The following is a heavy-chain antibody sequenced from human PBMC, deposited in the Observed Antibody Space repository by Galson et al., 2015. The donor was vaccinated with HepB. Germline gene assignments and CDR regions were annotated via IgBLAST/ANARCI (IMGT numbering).Heavy chain of an antibody. Sequence: SLRLSCAASGFTFSSYAMHWVRQAPGKGLEWVAVISYDGSNKYYADSVKGRFTISRDNSKNTLYLQMNSLRAEDTAVYYCARDRGTMVRGVIITGHPKEYYYYGMDVWGQGTTVTVSS. CDR2: ISYDGSNK. V-gene: IGHV3-30-3*01. CDR1: GFTFSSYA. J-gene: IGHJ6*02. D-gene: IGHD3-10*01. CDR3: ARDRGTMVRGVIITGHPKEYYYYGMDV.